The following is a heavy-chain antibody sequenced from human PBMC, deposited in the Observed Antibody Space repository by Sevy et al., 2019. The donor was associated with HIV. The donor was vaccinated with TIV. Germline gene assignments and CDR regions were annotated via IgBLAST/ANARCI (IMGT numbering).Heavy chain of an antibody. CDR1: GYTFTGHY. D-gene: IGHD6-19*01. Sequence: ASVKVSCKASGYTFTGHYMHWVRQAPGQGLEWMGWINSNSGGTKYPQKFQGRVTMTRDTSISTAYMELSRLKFDDTAVYYCATSGSDWYPDFWGQGTLVTVSS. CDR3: ATSGSDWYPDF. CDR2: INSNSGGT. J-gene: IGHJ4*02. V-gene: IGHV1-2*02.